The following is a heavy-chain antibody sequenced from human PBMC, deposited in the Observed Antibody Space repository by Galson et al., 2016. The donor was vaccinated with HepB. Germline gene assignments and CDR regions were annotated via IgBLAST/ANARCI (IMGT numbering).Heavy chain of an antibody. CDR1: GFTFNNYG. CDR2: DSMDGRRK. J-gene: IGHJ4*02. D-gene: IGHD2/OR15-2a*01. Sequence: SLRLSCAASGFTFNNYGMHWVRQAPGKGLEWVAADSMDGRRKFYADSVKGRFTISRDNSNSMLFLQMNSLRVDDTAVYYCARRHEYCPPVGCSVDYWGQGTLVSVSS. CDR3: ARRHEYCPPVGCSVDY. V-gene: IGHV3-30*03.